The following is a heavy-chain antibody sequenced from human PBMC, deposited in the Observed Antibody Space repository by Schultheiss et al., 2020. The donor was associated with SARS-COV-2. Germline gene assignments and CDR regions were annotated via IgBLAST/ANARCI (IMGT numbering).Heavy chain of an antibody. V-gene: IGHV4-59*12. CDR2: IYYSGST. Sequence: GSLRLSCTVSGGSISSYYWSWIRQPPGKGLEWIGYIYYSGSTNYNPSLKSRVTISVDTSKNQFSLKLSSVTAADTAVYYCAKDPDPWGQGTLVTVSS. J-gene: IGHJ5*02. CDR3: AKDPDP. CDR1: GGSISSYY.